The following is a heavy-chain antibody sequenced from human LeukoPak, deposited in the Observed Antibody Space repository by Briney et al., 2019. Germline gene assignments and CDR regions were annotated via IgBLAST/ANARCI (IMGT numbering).Heavy chain of an antibody. D-gene: IGHD3-3*01. CDR2: IRYDGSNK. CDR3: AKDGPPFNTIFGVRDYMDV. Sequence: GGSLRLSCAASGFTFSSYGMHWVRQAPGKGLEWVAFIRYDGSNKYYADSVKGRFTISRDNSKNTLCLQMNSLRAEDTAVYYCAKDGPPFNTIFGVRDYMDVWGKGTTVTVSS. CDR1: GFTFSSYG. J-gene: IGHJ6*03. V-gene: IGHV3-30*02.